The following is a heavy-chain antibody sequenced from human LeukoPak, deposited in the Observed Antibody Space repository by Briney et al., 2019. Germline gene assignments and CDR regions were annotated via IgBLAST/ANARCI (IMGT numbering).Heavy chain of an antibody. CDR2: IFSNGDT. CDR1: EFTVSRNY. J-gene: IGHJ4*02. V-gene: IGHV3-53*01. D-gene: IGHD5-24*01. CDR3: TIDQMNY. Sequence: GGSLRLSCAASEFTVSRNYMLWVRQAPGKGLEWVSLIFSNGDTHYSDSVKGGFTISRGDSRNKVSLLISSIRVEETTMYYCTIDQMNYWGQGTLVTVSS.